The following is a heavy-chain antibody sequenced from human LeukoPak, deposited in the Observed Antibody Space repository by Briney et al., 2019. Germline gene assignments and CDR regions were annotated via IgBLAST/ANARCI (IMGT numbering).Heavy chain of an antibody. CDR1: GFTFSSYA. Sequence: GGSLRLSCAASGFTFSSYAMSWVRQAPGKGLEWVSAISGSGGSTYYADSVKGRFTISRDNSKNTLYLQMNSLRAEDTAVYYCAKSSAEYYDSSGYWYYFDYWGQGTLVTVSS. CDR3: AKSSAEYYDSSGYWYYFDY. V-gene: IGHV3-23*01. J-gene: IGHJ4*02. CDR2: ISGSGGST. D-gene: IGHD3-22*01.